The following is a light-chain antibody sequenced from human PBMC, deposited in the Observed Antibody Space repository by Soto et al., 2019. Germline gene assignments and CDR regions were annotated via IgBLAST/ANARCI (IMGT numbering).Light chain of an antibody. CDR3: QQYGSSRT. J-gene: IGKJ1*01. CDR2: GTS. Sequence: EIALTQSPGTLSLSPGERATLSCRVSQSAGNTYLAWYQQKPGQAPRLLIYGTSSRATGIPDRFSGSGSGTEFTLTIDRVEPEDFAVYYCQQYGSSRTFGQGTKVEVK. CDR1: QSAGNTY. V-gene: IGKV3-20*01.